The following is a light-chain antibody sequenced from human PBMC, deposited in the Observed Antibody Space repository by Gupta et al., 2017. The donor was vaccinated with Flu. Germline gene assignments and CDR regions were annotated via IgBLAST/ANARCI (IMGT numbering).Light chain of an antibody. CDR3: LQAISSPYT. CDR2: AAS. J-gene: IGKJ2*01. Sequence: GYRVTSNCRPSQDSNYWLAWYQQKPGKAPELLIYAASSLQSGVPARFSGSGSGTDFTLKINRLQPEDVATYYCLQAISSPYTFGQGTKLEIK. V-gene: IGKV1-12*01. CDR1: QDSNYW.